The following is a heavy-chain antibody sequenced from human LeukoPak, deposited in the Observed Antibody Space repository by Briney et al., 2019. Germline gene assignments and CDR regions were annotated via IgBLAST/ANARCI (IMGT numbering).Heavy chain of an antibody. CDR3: AKDRYGSGSLSKWVTGSDFDY. J-gene: IGHJ4*02. D-gene: IGHD3-10*01. V-gene: IGHV3-30*02. Sequence: GSCLRLSCPPAALTFSSSSIHCVRLAPGKGLEWVAFIRYDGINKYYANDVKGRFTISRVNSKNTLSLKMNSLRADDTAVYYCAKDRYGSGSLSKWVTGSDFDYWGQGTLVTVSS. CDR1: ALTFSSSS. CDR2: IRYDGINK.